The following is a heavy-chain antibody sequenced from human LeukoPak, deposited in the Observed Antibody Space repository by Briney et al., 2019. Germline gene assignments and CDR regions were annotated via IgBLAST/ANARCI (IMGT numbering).Heavy chain of an antibody. CDR2: IIPIFGTA. D-gene: IGHD6-19*01. CDR1: GYTFTSYG. V-gene: IGHV1-69*13. J-gene: IGHJ4*02. CDR3: ARGESSGWYHFDY. Sequence: GASVKVSCKASGYTFTSYGISWVRQAPGQGLEWMGGIIPIFGTANYAQKFQGRVTITADESTSTAYMELSSLRSEDTAVYYCARGESSGWYHFDYWGQGTLVTVSS.